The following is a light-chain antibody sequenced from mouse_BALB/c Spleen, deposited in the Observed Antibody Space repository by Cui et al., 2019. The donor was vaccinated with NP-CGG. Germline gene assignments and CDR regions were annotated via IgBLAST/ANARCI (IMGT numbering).Light chain of an antibody. J-gene: IGLJ1*01. Sequence: QAVVTSESALITSPGETVTLTCRSSTGAVTTSNYANWVQEKPDHLFTGLIGGTNNRAPGVPARFSGSLIGDKAALTITGAQTEDEAIYFCVLWYSNHWVFGGGTKLTVL. CDR2: GTN. V-gene: IGLV1*01. CDR1: TGAVTTSNY. CDR3: VLWYSNHWV.